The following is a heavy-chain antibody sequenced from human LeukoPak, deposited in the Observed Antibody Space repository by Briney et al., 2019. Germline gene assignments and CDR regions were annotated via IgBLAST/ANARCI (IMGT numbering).Heavy chain of an antibody. D-gene: IGHD3-3*01. V-gene: IGHV5-51*01. CDR3: AGYFGSQIGVGY. CDR2: IYPGDSRT. CDR1: GYSFTTYW. J-gene: IGHJ4*02. Sequence: GGSLQISFKASGYSFTTYWIGWVRQMPGKGLEWMGIIYPGDSRTTYSPSFQGQVTMSADKSITTAYLQWSSLKASDTAMYYCAGYFGSQIGVGYWGQGTLVTVSS.